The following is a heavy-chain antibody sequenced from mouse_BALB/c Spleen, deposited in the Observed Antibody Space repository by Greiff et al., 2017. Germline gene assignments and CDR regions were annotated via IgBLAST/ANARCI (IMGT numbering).Heavy chain of an antibody. CDR2: IDPANGNT. D-gene: IGHD1-1*01. Sequence: DVQLVESGAELVKPGASVKLSCTASGFNIKDTYMHWVKQRPEQGLEWIGRIDPANGNTKYDPKFQGKATITADTSSNTAYLQLSSLTSEDTAVYYCARVITSPWFAYWGQGTLVTVSA. CDR1: GFNIKDTY. CDR3: ARVITSPWFAY. V-gene: IGHV14-3*02. J-gene: IGHJ3*01.